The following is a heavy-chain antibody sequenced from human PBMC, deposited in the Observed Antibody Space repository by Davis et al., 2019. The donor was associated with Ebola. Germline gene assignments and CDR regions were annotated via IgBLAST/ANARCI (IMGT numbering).Heavy chain of an antibody. J-gene: IGHJ4*02. CDR2: FDPEDGEA. D-gene: IGHD3-16*01. CDR3: TIGGTTGGFDY. V-gene: IGHV1-24*01. CDR1: GYTLTELS. Sequence: ASVKVSCKVSGYTLTELSMHWVRQAPGKGLEWMGSFDPEDGEAIYAQKFQDRVIVTEDTSTDTAYMELSSLRSEDTAVYYCTIGGTTGGFDYWGQGTLVTVSS.